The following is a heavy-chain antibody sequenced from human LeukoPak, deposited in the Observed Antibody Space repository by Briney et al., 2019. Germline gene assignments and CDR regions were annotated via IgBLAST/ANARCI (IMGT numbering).Heavy chain of an antibody. CDR3: ARNSDMLRGGAGRGGGNDY. J-gene: IGHJ4*02. V-gene: IGHV1-8*01. CDR2: MNPNSGNT. D-gene: IGHD6-19*01. Sequence: GASVKVSCKASGYTFTSYDINWVRQATGQGLEWMGWMNPNSGNTGYAQKFQGRVTMTRNTSISTAYMELSSLRSEDTAVYYCARNSDMLRGGAGRGGGNDYWGQGTLVTVSS. CDR1: GYTFTSYD.